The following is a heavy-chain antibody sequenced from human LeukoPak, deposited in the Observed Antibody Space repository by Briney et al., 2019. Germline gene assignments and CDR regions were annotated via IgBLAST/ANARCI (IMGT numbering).Heavy chain of an antibody. CDR1: GFSFSSHW. J-gene: IGHJ4*02. V-gene: IGHV3-7*01. Sequence: GGSLRLSCAASGFSFSSHWITWVRQAPGKGLEWVGNIKQDGSEKHYVDSVKGRFTISRDNAKNSLYLQMNSLRAEDTAVYYCAREQPDYNSYLTADYWGQGTLVTVSS. D-gene: IGHD4-11*01. CDR3: AREQPDYNSYLTADY. CDR2: IKQDGSEK.